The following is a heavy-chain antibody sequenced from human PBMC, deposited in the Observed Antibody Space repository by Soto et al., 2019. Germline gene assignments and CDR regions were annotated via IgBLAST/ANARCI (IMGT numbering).Heavy chain of an antibody. CDR3: ASPGQQLVLEYFQH. CDR2: IIPILGIA. J-gene: IGHJ1*01. CDR1: GGTFSSYT. V-gene: IGHV1-69*02. D-gene: IGHD6-13*01. Sequence: SVKVSCKASGGTFSSYTISWVRQAPGQGLEWMGRIIPILGIANYAQKFQGRVTITADESTSTAYMELSSLRSEDTAVYYCASPGQQLVLEYFQHWGQGTLVTVSS.